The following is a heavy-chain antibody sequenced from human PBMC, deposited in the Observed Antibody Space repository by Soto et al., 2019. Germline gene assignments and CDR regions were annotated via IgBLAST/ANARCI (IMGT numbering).Heavy chain of an antibody. CDR2: INHSGST. Sequence: PSETLSLTCAVYGGSFSGYYWSWIRQPPGKGLEWIGEINHSGSTNYNPSLKSRVTISVDTSKNQFSLKLSSVTAADTAVHYCARGEQWLVLRPSGNWFDPWGQGTLVTVSS. CDR3: ARGEQWLVLRPSGNWFDP. V-gene: IGHV4-34*01. D-gene: IGHD6-19*01. J-gene: IGHJ5*02. CDR1: GGSFSGYY.